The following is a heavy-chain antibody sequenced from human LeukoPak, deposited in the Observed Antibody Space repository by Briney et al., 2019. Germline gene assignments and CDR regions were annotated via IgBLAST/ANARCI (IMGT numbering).Heavy chain of an antibody. CDR2: ISVYNGNT. D-gene: IGHD1-26*01. V-gene: IGHV1-18*01. CDR1: GYTFNNYG. J-gene: IGHJ6*03. CDR3: AREWVGATVNYYYYYYMDV. Sequence: GASVKVSCKASGYTFNNYGITWVRQAPGQGLEWMGWISVYNGNTNYAQKLQGRVTMTTDTSTSTAYMELRSLRSDDTAVYYCAREWVGATVNYYYYYYMDVWGKGTTVTVSS.